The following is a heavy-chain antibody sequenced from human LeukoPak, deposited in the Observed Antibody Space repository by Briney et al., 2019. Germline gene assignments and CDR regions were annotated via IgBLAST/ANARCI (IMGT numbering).Heavy chain of an antibody. Sequence: GGSLRLSCAASGFTFSTYNVNWVRQAPGKGLEWVSYISYGSSNIYYADSVKGRFTISRDYAKNSLYLQMNSLRAEDTAVYYCARMAAAGYFDYWGQGTLVTVSS. CDR2: ISYGSSNI. CDR1: GFTFSTYN. CDR3: ARMAAAGYFDY. J-gene: IGHJ4*02. D-gene: IGHD6-13*01. V-gene: IGHV3-48*01.